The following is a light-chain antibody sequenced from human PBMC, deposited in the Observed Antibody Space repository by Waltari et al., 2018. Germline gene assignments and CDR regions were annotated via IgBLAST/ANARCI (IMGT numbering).Light chain of an antibody. J-gene: IGKJ1*01. CDR3: QQYGRSTWT. CDR1: QSVSSSY. Sequence: ETVLTQSPGTLSLSPGERATLSCRASQSVSSSYLAWYQQKPGQAPSLLIYGASSRATGIPDRFSGSGSGTDFTLTISRLEPEDFAVYYCQQYGRSTWTFGQGTKVEIK. V-gene: IGKV3-20*01. CDR2: GAS.